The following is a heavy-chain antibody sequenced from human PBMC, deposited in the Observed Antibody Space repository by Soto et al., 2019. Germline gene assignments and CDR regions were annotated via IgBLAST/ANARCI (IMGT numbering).Heavy chain of an antibody. V-gene: IGHV1-3*01. Sequence: ASVKVSCKASGYTFTSYAMHWVRQAPGQRLEWMGWINAGNGNTKYSQKFQGRVTITRDTSASTAYMELSSLRSEDTAVYYCARWAHSGGVPYYFDDWGQGSLVTVSS. CDR2: INAGNGNT. CDR1: GYTFTSYA. D-gene: IGHD6-25*01. J-gene: IGHJ4*02. CDR3: ARWAHSGGVPYYFDD.